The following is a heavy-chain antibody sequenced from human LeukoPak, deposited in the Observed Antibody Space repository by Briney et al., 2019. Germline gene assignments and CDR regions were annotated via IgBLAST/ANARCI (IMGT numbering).Heavy chain of an antibody. CDR2: ISYDGSNK. Sequence: GGSLRLSCAASGFTFSSYAMHWVRQAPGKGLEWVAVISYDGSNKYYADSVKGRFTISRDNSKNTLYLQMNSLRAEDTAVYYCARGLVGATIDAFDIWGQGTMVTVSS. V-gene: IGHV3-30*04. J-gene: IGHJ3*02. CDR1: GFTFSSYA. CDR3: ARGLVGATIDAFDI. D-gene: IGHD1-26*01.